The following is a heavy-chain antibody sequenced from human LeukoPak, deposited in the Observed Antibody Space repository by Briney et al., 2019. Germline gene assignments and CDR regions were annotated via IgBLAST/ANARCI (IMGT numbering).Heavy chain of an antibody. CDR2: ISWDGGST. CDR3: AKDAAAASYMDV. Sequence: GGSLRLSCAASGFPFDDYTMHWVRQAPGKGLEWVSLISWDGGSTYYADSVKGRFTISRDNSKNSLYLQMNSLRTEDTALYYCAKDAAAASYMDVWGKGTTVTVSS. J-gene: IGHJ6*03. CDR1: GFPFDDYT. V-gene: IGHV3-43*01. D-gene: IGHD6-13*01.